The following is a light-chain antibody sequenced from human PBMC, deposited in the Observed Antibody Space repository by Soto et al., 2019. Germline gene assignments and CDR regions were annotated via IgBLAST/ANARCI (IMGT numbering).Light chain of an antibody. CDR2: DAS. V-gene: IGKV3-11*01. CDR3: QQRSSWPIT. J-gene: IGKJ5*01. Sequence: EIVLTQSPATISLSPGERATLSCRASQSVRSYLAWYQQKPGQAPRLLIYDASNRATGIPARLSGSGYGTDFTLTISRIQTEDFAVYYCQQRSSWPITFGQGTRLEIK. CDR1: QSVRSY.